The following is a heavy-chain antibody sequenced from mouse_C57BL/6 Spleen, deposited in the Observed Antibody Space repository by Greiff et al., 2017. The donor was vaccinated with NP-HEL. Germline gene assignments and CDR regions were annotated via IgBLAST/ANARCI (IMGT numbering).Heavy chain of an antibody. CDR2: ISYDGSN. V-gene: IGHV3-6*01. CDR1: GYSITSGYY. CDR3: ATLYDCDVGYAMDY. D-gene: IGHD2-4*01. J-gene: IGHJ4*01. Sequence: EVQLQESGPGLVKPSQSLSLTCSVTGYSITSGYYWNWIRQFPGNKLEWMGYISYDGSNNYNPSLKNRISITRDTSKNQFFLKLTSVTTEDTATYYGATLYDCDVGYAMDYWGQGTSVTVSS.